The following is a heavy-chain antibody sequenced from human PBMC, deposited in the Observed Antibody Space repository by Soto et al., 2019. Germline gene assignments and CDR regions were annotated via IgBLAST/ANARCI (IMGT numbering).Heavy chain of an antibody. CDR2: ISGSGGST. V-gene: IGHV3-23*01. J-gene: IGHJ4*02. D-gene: IGHD3-16*02. Sequence: GGSLRLSCAASGFTFSSYAMSWVRQAPGKGLEWVSAISGSGGSTYYADSVKGRFTISRDNSKNTLYLQMNSLRAEDTAVYYCAKGEMITFGGVIVPIDYWGQGTLVTVSS. CDR1: GFTFSSYA. CDR3: AKGEMITFGGVIVPIDY.